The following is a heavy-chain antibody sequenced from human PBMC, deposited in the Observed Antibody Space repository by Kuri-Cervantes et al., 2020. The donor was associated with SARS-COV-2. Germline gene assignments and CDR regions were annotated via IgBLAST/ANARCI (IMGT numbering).Heavy chain of an antibody. J-gene: IGHJ6*02. CDR3: AKLASHSGFYYYYGMDV. D-gene: IGHD2-21*01. V-gene: IGHV3-30*18. CDR2: ISYDGSNK. CDR1: GFTFSSYG. Sequence: GGSLRLSCAASGFTFSSYGMHWVRQAPGKGLEWVAVISYDGSNKYYADSVKGRFTISRDNSKSTLYLQMNSLRAEDTAVYYCAKLASHSGFYYYYGMDVWGQGTTVTVSS.